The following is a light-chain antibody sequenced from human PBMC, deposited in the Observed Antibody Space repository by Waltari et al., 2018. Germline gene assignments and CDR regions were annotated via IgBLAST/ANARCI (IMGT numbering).Light chain of an antibody. CDR3: QAWDSSTVV. CDR2: QDS. Sequence: SYELTQPPSVSVSPGQTASITCSGDNLGDKYACWYQQKPGQSPVLVIYQDSKRPSGITERFSGSNSGNTATLTISGTQAMDEADYYCQAWDSSTVVFGGGTKLTVL. J-gene: IGLJ2*01. CDR1: NLGDKY. V-gene: IGLV3-1*01.